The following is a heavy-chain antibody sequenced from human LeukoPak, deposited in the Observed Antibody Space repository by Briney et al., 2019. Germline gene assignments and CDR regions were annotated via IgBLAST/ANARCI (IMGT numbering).Heavy chain of an antibody. CDR2: ISAYNGNT. CDR1: GYTFTRYG. CDR3: ARGWVDYYDSSGPDY. V-gene: IGHV1-18*01. J-gene: IGHJ4*02. Sequence: ASVTVSCRASGYTFTRYGISWVRQAPGQGLEWMGWISAYNGNTNHAQKLQGRVTMTTDTSTSTAYMELRSLRSDDTAVYYCARGWVDYYDSSGPDYWGQGTLVTVST. D-gene: IGHD3-22*01.